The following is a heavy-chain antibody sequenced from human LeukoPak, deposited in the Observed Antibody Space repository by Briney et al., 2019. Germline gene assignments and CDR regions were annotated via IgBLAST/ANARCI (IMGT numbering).Heavy chain of an antibody. D-gene: IGHD6-19*01. Sequence: GASVKVSCKASGYTFNNHYMYWLRQAPGQGLEWMGVINPSGGSTSYAQKFQGRVTMTRDTSTRTVYMEVNSLRSEDTAVYYCAGQGTYSSAIGMGYWGQGTLVTVSS. V-gene: IGHV1-46*02. CDR1: GYTFNNHY. J-gene: IGHJ4*02. CDR3: AGQGTYSSAIGMGY. CDR2: INPSGGST.